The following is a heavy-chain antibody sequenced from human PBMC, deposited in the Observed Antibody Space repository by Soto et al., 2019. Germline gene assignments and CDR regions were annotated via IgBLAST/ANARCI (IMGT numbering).Heavy chain of an antibody. V-gene: IGHV3-7*01. D-gene: IGHD6-19*01. CDR2: IRGDGSQK. CDR3: AGGSGWRVEY. J-gene: IGHJ4*02. CDR1: GLSFSTYW. Sequence: EVQLVESGGDWVQPGGSLRLSCAASGLSFSTYWMNWFRLAPGKGPEWVAIIRGDGSQKYYVDSVKGRFIISRDNAKNSLFLQMNSLRAEDTALYYCAGGSGWRVEYWGQGTRVTVSS.